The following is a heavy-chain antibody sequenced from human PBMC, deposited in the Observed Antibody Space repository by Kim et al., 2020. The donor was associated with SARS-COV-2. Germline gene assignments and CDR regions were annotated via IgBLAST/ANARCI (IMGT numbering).Heavy chain of an antibody. CDR3: AESGYDQPFDY. V-gene: IGHV3-48*02. J-gene: IGHJ4*02. D-gene: IGHD5-12*01. CDR2: ISSSSSTI. CDR1: GFTFSSYS. Sequence: GGSLRLSCAASGFTFSSYSMNWVRQAPGKGLEWVSYISSSSSTIYYADSVKGRFTISRDNAKNSLHLQMNSLRDEDTAVYYCAESGYDQPFDYWVQGTLVTVSS.